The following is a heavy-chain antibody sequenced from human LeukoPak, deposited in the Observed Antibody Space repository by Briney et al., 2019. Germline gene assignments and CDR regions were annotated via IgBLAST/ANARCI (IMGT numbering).Heavy chain of an antibody. CDR3: ARHRMATIKSFDY. V-gene: IGHV4-38-2*01. D-gene: IGHD5-24*01. J-gene: IGHJ4*02. CDR2: IYHSGST. CDR1: GYSISSGYY. Sequence: PSETPSLTCAVSGYSISSGYYWGWIRQPPGKGLEWIGSIYHSGSTYYNPSLKSRVTISVDTSKNQFSLKLSSVTAADTAVYYCARHRMATIKSFDYWGQGTLVTVSS.